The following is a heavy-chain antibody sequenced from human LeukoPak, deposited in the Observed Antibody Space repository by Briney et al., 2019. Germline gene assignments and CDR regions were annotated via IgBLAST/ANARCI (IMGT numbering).Heavy chain of an antibody. Sequence: GRSLRLSCAASGFTFDDYAMHWVRQAPGKGLEWVSGISWNSGTIGYADSVKGRFTISRDNAKNSLYLQMNSLRAEDTAVYYCAKGGLYCSSTSCPMDVWGKGTTVTVSS. V-gene: IGHV3-9*01. CDR2: ISWNSGTI. J-gene: IGHJ6*03. CDR1: GFTFDDYA. D-gene: IGHD2-2*01. CDR3: AKGGLYCSSTSCPMDV.